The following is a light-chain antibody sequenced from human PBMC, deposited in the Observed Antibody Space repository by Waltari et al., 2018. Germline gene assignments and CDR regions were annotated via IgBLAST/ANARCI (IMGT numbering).Light chain of an antibody. J-gene: IGKJ3*01. Sequence: DIQMTQSPSSLSDSVGDRVTITCLASQSISSYLNWYQQKPGKAPKLLIYAVSSLQRGVPTRFSGSEAWTDFTLTISSLQHEDFGTYYCQQSYSTPRTFGPGTKVDIK. CDR2: AVS. V-gene: IGKV1-39*01. CDR1: QSISSY. CDR3: QQSYSTPRT.